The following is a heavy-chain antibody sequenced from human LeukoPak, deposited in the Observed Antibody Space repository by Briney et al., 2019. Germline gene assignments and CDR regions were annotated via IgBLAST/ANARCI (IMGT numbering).Heavy chain of an antibody. V-gene: IGHV1-2*02. CDR3: VRDLGISGWYAPPLGYFDS. Sequence: ASVKVSCKASGYTFTCYYMHWVRQAPGQGLEWMGWINPNSGGTNYAQQFQDRVTMTRDTSISSTYMELSRLKSDDTAVYYCVRDLGISGWYAPPLGYFDSWGQGTLVTVSS. CDR2: INPNSGGT. J-gene: IGHJ4*02. D-gene: IGHD6-19*01. CDR1: GYTFTCYY.